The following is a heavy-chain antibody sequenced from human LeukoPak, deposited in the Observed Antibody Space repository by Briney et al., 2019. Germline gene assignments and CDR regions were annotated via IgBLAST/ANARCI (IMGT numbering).Heavy chain of an antibody. CDR1: GFTSSSYA. V-gene: IGHV3-23*01. CDR2: ISGSGGST. D-gene: IGHD2-15*01. CDR3: AKDQGNIVVVVAASY. Sequence: GGSLRLSCAASGFTSSSYAMSWVRQAPGKGLEWVSAISGSGGSTYYADSVKGRFTISRDNSKNTLYLQMNSLRAEDTAVYYCAKDQGNIVVVVAASYCGQGTLVTVSS. J-gene: IGHJ4*02.